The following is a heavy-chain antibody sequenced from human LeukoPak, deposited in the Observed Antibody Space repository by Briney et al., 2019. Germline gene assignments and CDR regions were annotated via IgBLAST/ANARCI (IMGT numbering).Heavy chain of an antibody. D-gene: IGHD1-26*01. CDR2: INSDGSST. V-gene: IGHV3-74*01. CDR3: TVGGTDFHY. Sequence: GSLKVSCAASGFSFSSYWMHWVRQVPGKGLVWVSRINSDGSSTSYADSVKGRFTISRDNAKNTLFLQMKSLRADDTAVYYCTVGGTDFHYWGQGTLV. J-gene: IGHJ4*02. CDR1: GFSFSSYW.